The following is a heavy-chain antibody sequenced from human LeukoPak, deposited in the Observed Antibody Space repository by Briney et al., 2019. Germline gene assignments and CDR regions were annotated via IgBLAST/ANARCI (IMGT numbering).Heavy chain of an antibody. V-gene: IGHV3-21*01. J-gene: IGHJ4*02. CDR1: GFTFSSYS. CDR2: ISSSSSDI. D-gene: IGHD6-19*01. Sequence: GGSLRLSCAASGFTFSSYSMSWVRQAPGKGLEWVSSISSSSSDIYYADSVKGRFTISRDNAKNSLYLQMNSLRAEDTAVYYCERDWDSSGWSVSDYWGQGTLVTVSS. CDR3: ERDWDSSGWSVSDY.